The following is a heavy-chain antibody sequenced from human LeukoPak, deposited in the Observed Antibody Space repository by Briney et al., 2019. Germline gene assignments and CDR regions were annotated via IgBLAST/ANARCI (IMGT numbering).Heavy chain of an antibody. D-gene: IGHD2-8*01. CDR2: IIPIFGTA. V-gene: IGHV1-69*13. J-gene: IGHJ5*02. Sequence: SVKVSCTASGGTFSSYAISWVRQAPGQGLEWMGGIIPIFGTANYAQKFQGRVTITADESTSTAYMELSSLRSEDTAVYYCASHCTNGVCYGVPPYNWFDPWGQGTLVTVSS. CDR1: GGTFSSYA. CDR3: ASHCTNGVCYGVPPYNWFDP.